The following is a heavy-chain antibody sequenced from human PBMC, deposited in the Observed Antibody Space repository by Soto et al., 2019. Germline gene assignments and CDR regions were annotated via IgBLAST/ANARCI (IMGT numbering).Heavy chain of an antibody. Sequence: QVQLVQSGAELKKPGASVKVSCKTSGYSFTNYGFIWVRQAPGQGREWMGWISPYNGNTDYAQNLQGRVTMTTDTSTSTTDMELRSLRSDDTAVYYCAREEDYVWGTSRPPFYWGQGTLVTVSS. V-gene: IGHV1-18*01. CDR1: GYSFTNYG. CDR2: ISPYNGNT. D-gene: IGHD3-16*02. J-gene: IGHJ4*02. CDR3: AREEDYVWGTSRPPFY.